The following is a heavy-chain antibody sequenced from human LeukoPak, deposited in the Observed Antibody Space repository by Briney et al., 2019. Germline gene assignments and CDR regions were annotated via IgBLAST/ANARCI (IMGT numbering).Heavy chain of an antibody. V-gene: IGHV3-21*01. Sequence: GGSLRLSCAASGFTFSSCSMNWVRQAPGKGLEWVSSISSSSSYIYYADSVKGRFTISRDNAKNSLYLQMNSLRAEDTAVYYCARDAPAYYDSSAFDYWGQGTLVTVSS. D-gene: IGHD3-22*01. J-gene: IGHJ4*02. CDR1: GFTFSSCS. CDR2: ISSSSSYI. CDR3: ARDAPAYYDSSAFDY.